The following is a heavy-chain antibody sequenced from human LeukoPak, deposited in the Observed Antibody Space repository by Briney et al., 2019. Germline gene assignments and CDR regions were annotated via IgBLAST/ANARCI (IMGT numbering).Heavy chain of an antibody. V-gene: IGHV4-59*01. J-gene: IGHJ1*01. CDR2: IYHSGST. CDR1: GGSISTYY. Sequence: PSETLPLTCTVSGGSISTYYWNWIRQPPGQGLEWIGYIYHSGSTNYNPSLQRRVTISVDTSKNQFSLNLNSVTAADTAVYYCARGGAARLHFQNWGQGTLVTVSS. D-gene: IGHD6-6*01. CDR3: ARGGAARLHFQN.